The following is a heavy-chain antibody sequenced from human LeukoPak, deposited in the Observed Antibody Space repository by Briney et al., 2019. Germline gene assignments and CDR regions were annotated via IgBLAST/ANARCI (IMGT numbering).Heavy chain of an antibody. V-gene: IGHV4-59*01. Sequence: SETLSLTCTVSGGSIRGYYWSWIRQPPGKGLEWIGYIYYSGTTNYNPSLKSLFTISVDTSKNQFSLRLTSVTAADTAVYYCARGLIAAAGRGAFDIWGQGTMVTVSS. J-gene: IGHJ3*02. CDR2: IYYSGTT. CDR1: GGSIRGYY. D-gene: IGHD6-13*01. CDR3: ARGLIAAAGRGAFDI.